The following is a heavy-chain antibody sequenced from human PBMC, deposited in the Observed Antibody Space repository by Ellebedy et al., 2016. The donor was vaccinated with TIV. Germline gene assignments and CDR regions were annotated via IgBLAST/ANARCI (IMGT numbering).Heavy chain of an antibody. D-gene: IGHD5-12*01. CDR2: ISSSDNTI. CDR1: GFTFSDYR. CDR3: ARDSKSAANSGRDFDY. Sequence: GESLKISCAASGFTFSDYRMSWVRQAPGKGLEWISYISSSDNTIYYADSVKGRFVISRDNAKNSLYLQMNSLNVEDTAVYYCARDSKSAANSGRDFDYWGQGTLVTVSS. J-gene: IGHJ4*02. V-gene: IGHV3-48*01.